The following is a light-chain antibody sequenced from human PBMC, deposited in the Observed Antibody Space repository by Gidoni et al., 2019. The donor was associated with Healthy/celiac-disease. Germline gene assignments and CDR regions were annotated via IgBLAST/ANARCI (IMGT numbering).Light chain of an antibody. V-gene: IGKV1-5*01. CDR2: DAS. CDR1: QSISSW. Sequence: DIQMTQSPSTLSASVGDRVTITCRASQSISSWLAWYRQKPGKAPKILIYDASRLESGVPSRFSGSGSGTEFTLTISSLQPDDFATYYCQQYNSYSMYTFGQGTKLEIK. CDR3: QQYNSYSMYT. J-gene: IGKJ2*01.